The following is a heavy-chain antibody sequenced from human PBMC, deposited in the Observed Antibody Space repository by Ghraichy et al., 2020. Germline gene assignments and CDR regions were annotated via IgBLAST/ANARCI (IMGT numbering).Heavy chain of an antibody. CDR2: ISLDGSIK. Sequence: GGSLRLSCAASGFVFSDYAVHWVRQAAGKGLEWVAVISLDGSIKYYADSVKGRFTISRDNSKNTLYLQMNSLRGEDTAVYYCARDRRSGSSWYSGYFDYWCQGTLVTVSS. V-gene: IGHV3-30*04. CDR1: GFVFSDYA. CDR3: ARDRRSGSSWYSGYFDY. D-gene: IGHD6-13*01. J-gene: IGHJ4*02.